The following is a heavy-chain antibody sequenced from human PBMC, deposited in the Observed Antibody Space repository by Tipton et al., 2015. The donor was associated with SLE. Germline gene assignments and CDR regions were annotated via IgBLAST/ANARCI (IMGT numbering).Heavy chain of an antibody. Sequence: TLSLTCAVYGGSFSGYYWSWIRQPPGKGLEWIGEINHSGSTNYNPSLKSRVTISVDTSKNQFSLKLSSVTAADTAVYYCARENGSGGPHSFWGQGTTVTVSS. J-gene: IGHJ6*02. V-gene: IGHV4-34*01. D-gene: IGHD3-10*01. CDR3: ARENGSGGPHSF. CDR2: INHSGST. CDR1: GGSFSGYY.